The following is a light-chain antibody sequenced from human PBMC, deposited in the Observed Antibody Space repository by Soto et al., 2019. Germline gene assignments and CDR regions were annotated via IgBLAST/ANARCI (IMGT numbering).Light chain of an antibody. J-gene: IGKJ5*01. CDR2: AAS. V-gene: IGKV1-39*01. Sequence: DIQMTQSPSSLSASVGDRVTITCRASQGISSYLNWYQQKPGKAPNLLIYAASSLQSGVPSRFSGSGSGTDFTLTISSLQPEDFATYYCQQSYSTPQITFGQGTRLEIK. CDR1: QGISSY. CDR3: QQSYSTPQIT.